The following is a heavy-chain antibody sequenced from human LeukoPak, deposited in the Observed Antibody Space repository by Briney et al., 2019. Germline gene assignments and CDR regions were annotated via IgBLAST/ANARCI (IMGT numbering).Heavy chain of an antibody. V-gene: IGHV4-59*01. CDR1: GGSISSYY. Sequence: SETLSLTCTVSGGSISSYYWSWIRQPPGKGLEWIGYIYYSGSTNYNPSLKSRVTISVDTSKNQFSLKLSSVTAADTAVYYCARAESAPGYSYGSWGQGTLVTVSS. D-gene: IGHD5-18*01. CDR3: ARAESAPGYSYGS. CDR2: IYYSGST. J-gene: IGHJ5*02.